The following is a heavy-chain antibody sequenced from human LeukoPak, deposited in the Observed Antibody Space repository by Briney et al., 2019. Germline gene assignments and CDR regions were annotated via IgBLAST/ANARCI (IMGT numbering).Heavy chain of an antibody. CDR3: ARGDDSGYYDYFDY. Sequence: GGSLRLSCAASGFTVDSNYLSWVRQAPGKGLEWVSTIYTGGNTYYAASVKGRFTISRDFSKNTVFLHMNSLRAEDTARYYCARGDDSGYYDYFDYWGQGALVTVSS. D-gene: IGHD3-22*01. J-gene: IGHJ4*02. CDR2: IYTGGNT. CDR1: GFTVDSNY. V-gene: IGHV3-53*01.